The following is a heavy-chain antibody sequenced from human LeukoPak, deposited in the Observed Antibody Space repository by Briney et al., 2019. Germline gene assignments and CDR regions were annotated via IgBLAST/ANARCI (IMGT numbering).Heavy chain of an antibody. CDR2: INPNSGGT. J-gene: IGHJ5*02. D-gene: IGHD3-22*01. CDR1: VYTFTSYY. Sequence: GASVKVSCKASVYTFTSYYMHWVRQAPGQGLEWMGWINPNSGGTDYAQKFQGRVTMTRGTSISTAYMEVSRLRSDDTAVYYCARIYYDSSGYSRFDPWGQGTLVTVSS. V-gene: IGHV1-2*02. CDR3: ARIYYDSSGYSRFDP.